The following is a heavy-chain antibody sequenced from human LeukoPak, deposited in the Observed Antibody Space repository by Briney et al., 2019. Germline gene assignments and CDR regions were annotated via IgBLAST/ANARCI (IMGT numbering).Heavy chain of an antibody. CDR2: IYYSGST. CDR3: ARGPAVADIGYYYYYGMDV. D-gene: IGHD6-19*01. CDR1: GGSFSSGSYY. V-gene: IGHV4-61*01. Sequence: PSETLSLTCTVSGGSFSSGSYYWSWIRQPPGKGLEWIGHIYYSGSTNYNPSLKSRVTISVDTSKNQFSLKLSSVTAADTAVYYCARGPAVADIGYYYYYGMDVWGQGTTVTVSS. J-gene: IGHJ6*02.